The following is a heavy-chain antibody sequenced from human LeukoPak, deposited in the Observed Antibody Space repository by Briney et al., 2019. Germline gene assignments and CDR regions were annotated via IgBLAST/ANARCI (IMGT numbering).Heavy chain of an antibody. J-gene: IGHJ4*02. CDR2: ISGSGGST. CDR3: AKDQRKAYCSSTSCYPDY. Sequence: GGSLRLSCAASGFTFSSYAMSWVRQAPGKGLEWVSAISGSGGSTYYADSVKGRFTISRDNSKNTLYLQMNSLRAEDTAVYYCAKDQRKAYCSSTSCYPDYWGQGTLVTVSS. CDR1: GFTFSSYA. V-gene: IGHV3-23*01. D-gene: IGHD2-2*01.